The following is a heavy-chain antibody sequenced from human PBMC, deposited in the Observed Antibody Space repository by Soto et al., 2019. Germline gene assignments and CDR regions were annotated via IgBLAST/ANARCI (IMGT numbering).Heavy chain of an antibody. J-gene: IGHJ6*04. D-gene: IGHD2-2*01. CDR3: ARVLLVVAPDDGMDV. Sequence: GGSLRLSCAASGFTFSSYSMNWVRQAPGKGLEWVSSISSSSSYIYYADSVKGRFTISRDNAKNSLYLQMNSLRAEDTAVYYCARVLLVVAPDDGMDVWGKGTTVTVSS. CDR1: GFTFSSYS. CDR2: ISSSSSYI. V-gene: IGHV3-21*01.